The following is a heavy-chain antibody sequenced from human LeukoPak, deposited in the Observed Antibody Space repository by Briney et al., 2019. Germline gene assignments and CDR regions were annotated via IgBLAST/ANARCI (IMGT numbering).Heavy chain of an antibody. J-gene: IGHJ5*02. D-gene: IGHD4-17*01. Sequence: ASVKVSCKTSGYTFNKYSITWVRQAPGQGLEWMGWIGVYNDNTNYAQSLQGRVTMTTDTSTSTAYMELRSLRSDDTAVYYCARGKSVTTLLNWFDPWGQGTLVIVSS. V-gene: IGHV1-18*01. CDR1: GYTFNKYS. CDR3: ARGKSVTTLLNWFDP. CDR2: IGVYNDNT.